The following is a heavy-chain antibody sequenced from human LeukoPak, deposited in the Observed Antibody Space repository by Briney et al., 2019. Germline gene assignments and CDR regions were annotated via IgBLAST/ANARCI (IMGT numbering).Heavy chain of an antibody. Sequence: GGSLRLSCAASGFTFSSYWMSWVRQAPGKGLEWVANIKQDGSEKYYVDSVKGRFTISRDNAKNSLYLQMNSLRAEDPAVYYCAREGSIAAALFDYWGQGTLVTVSS. D-gene: IGHD6-13*01. CDR1: GFTFSSYW. V-gene: IGHV3-7*03. J-gene: IGHJ4*02. CDR2: IKQDGSEK. CDR3: AREGSIAAALFDY.